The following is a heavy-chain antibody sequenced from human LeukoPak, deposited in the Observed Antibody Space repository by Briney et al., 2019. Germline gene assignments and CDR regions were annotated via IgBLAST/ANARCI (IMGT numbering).Heavy chain of an antibody. D-gene: IGHD6-19*01. J-gene: IGHJ4*02. CDR1: GFTFSTYA. Sequence: GGSLRLSCAASGFTFSTYAIHWVRQAPGKGLEWVSGISWNSGTIDYADSVKGRFTISRDNAKNSLSLQMNSLRAEDTAVYYCARELGKYRRILGRDSQWLAVSGFDNWGQGILVTVSS. CDR2: ISWNSGTI. V-gene: IGHV3-48*04. CDR3: ARELGKYRRILGRDSQWLAVSGFDN.